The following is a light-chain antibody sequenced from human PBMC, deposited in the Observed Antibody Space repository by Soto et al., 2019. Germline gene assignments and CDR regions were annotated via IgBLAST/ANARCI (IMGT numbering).Light chain of an antibody. V-gene: IGKV3-11*01. Sequence: IVLTQSPATLSLSPGKRATLSCRASQNISNYFIGYQQKPGQAPRRLINYVSNRAAGIPARISGGGSGTDFTLTISSLEPEDFAVYYCQQRSNWPRTFGQGTKVDIK. CDR3: QQRSNWPRT. J-gene: IGKJ1*01. CDR2: YVS. CDR1: QNISNY.